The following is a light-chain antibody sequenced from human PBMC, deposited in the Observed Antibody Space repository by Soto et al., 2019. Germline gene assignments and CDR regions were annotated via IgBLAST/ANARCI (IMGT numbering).Light chain of an antibody. CDR2: DVF. CDR1: ESLGKT. Sequence: EIVLTQSPATLSLSPGDRATLSCRASESLGKTLAWYQQKPGQAPRLLIYDVFKRVTGIPARFSGSGSGTDFTLTISSLEPEDFAVYYCQQRNIWPLTFGGGTKVEIK. V-gene: IGKV3-11*01. CDR3: QQRNIWPLT. J-gene: IGKJ4*01.